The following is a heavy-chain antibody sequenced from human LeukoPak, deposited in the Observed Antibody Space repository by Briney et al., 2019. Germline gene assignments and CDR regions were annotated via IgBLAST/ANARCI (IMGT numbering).Heavy chain of an antibody. D-gene: IGHD2-21*02. J-gene: IGHJ6*03. CDR1: GYTFTSYG. CDR3: ARDRYCGGDCYSYYYYMDV. V-gene: IGHV1-18*01. Sequence: ASVKVSCKASGYTFTSYGISWVRQAPGQGLEWMGWISAYNGNTNYAQKLQGRVTMTTDTSTSTAYMELRSLRSDDTAVYYCARDRYCGGDCYSYYYYMDVWGKGTTVTISS. CDR2: ISAYNGNT.